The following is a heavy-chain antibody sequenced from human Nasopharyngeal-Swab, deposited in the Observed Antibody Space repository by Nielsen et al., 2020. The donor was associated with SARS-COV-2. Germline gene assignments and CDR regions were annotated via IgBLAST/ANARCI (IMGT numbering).Heavy chain of an antibody. CDR2: IYYSGST. J-gene: IGHJ4*02. V-gene: IGHV4-39*01. Sequence: WIRQPPGKGLEWIGSIYYSGSTYCNPSLKSRVTISVDTSKNQFSLKLSSVTAADTAVYYCARARSYGSGRNPKGGGNFDYWGQGTLVTVSS. D-gene: IGHD3-10*01. CDR3: ARARSYGSGRNPKGGGNFDY.